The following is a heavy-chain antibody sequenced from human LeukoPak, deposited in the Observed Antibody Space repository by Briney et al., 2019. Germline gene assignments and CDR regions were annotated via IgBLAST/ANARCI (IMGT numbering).Heavy chain of an antibody. V-gene: IGHV3-11*01. J-gene: IGHJ4*02. D-gene: IGHD3-10*01. CDR1: GGSISSYY. CDR2: ISSSGSTI. Sequence: LSLTCTVSGGSISSYYWSWIRQAPGKGLEWVSYISSSGSTIYYADSVKGRFTISRDNAKNSLYLQMNSLRAEDTAVYYCAREADYYGSGSMGYWGQGTLVTVSS. CDR3: AREADYYGSGSMGY.